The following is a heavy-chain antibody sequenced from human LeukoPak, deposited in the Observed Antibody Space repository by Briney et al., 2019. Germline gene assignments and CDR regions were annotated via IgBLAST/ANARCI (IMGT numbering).Heavy chain of an antibody. CDR2: INPSGGST. J-gene: IGHJ5*02. Sequence: ASVKVSCKASGYTFTSYYMHWVRQAPGQGLEWMGIINPSGGSTSYARKFQGRVTMTRDTSTSTVYMELSSLRSEDTAVYYCARDRGFDTMIVAGWFDPWGQGTLVTVSS. D-gene: IGHD3-22*01. CDR3: ARDRGFDTMIVAGWFDP. CDR1: GYTFTSYY. V-gene: IGHV1-46*01.